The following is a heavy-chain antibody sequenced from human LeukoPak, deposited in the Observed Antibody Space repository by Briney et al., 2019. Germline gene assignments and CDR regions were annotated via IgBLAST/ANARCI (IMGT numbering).Heavy chain of an antibody. V-gene: IGHV3-74*01. J-gene: IGHJ5*02. CDR2: INSDGSST. Sequence: PSETLSLTCTVSGGSISSSSYYWMHWVRQAPGEGLVWVSRINSDGSSTSYADSVKGRFTISRDNAKNTLYLQMNGLRAEDTAVYYCARKSSSGFDPWGQGTLVTVSS. CDR3: ARKSSSGFDP. D-gene: IGHD6-13*01. CDR1: GGSISSSSYYW.